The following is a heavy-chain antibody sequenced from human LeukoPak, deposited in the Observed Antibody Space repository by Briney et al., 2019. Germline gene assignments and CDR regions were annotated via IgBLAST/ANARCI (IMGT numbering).Heavy chain of an antibody. CDR1: GFTFSSYS. D-gene: IGHD2-2*01. J-gene: IGHJ5*02. CDR2: ISSSSSYI. Sequence: GGSLRLSCAASGFTFSSYSMNWVRQAPGKGLEWVSSISSSSSYIYYEDSVKGRFTISRDNAKNSLYLQMNSLRAEDTAVYYCARDRGVPAWGQGTLVTVSS. CDR3: ARDRGVPA. V-gene: IGHV3-21*01.